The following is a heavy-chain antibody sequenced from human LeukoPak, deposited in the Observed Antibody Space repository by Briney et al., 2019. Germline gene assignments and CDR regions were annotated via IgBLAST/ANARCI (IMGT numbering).Heavy chain of an antibody. D-gene: IGHD3-3*01. J-gene: IGHJ4*02. CDR2: FNPNSGGT. CDR1: GYTFTVYY. Sequence: ASVKVSCTASGYTFTVYYIHWVRQAPGRGLECLGWFNPNSGGTNYAQKFQGRVTMTRDTSISTAYMELSRLTSDDTAVYFCARDFGGCYGRPLDYWGQGTLVTVSS. V-gene: IGHV1-2*02. CDR3: ARDFGGCYGRPLDY.